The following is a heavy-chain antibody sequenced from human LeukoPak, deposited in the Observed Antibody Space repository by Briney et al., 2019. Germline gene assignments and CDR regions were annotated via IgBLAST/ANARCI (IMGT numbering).Heavy chain of an antibody. CDR1: GFTVSSNY. D-gene: IGHD3-22*01. V-gene: IGHV3-23*01. CDR2: ISGSGGST. Sequence: GGSLRLSCAASGFTVSSNYMSWVRQAPGKGLEWVSAISGSGGSTYYADSVKGRFTISRDNSKNTLYLQMNSLRAEDTAVYYCAKEADYYDSSGYYYVDYFDYWGQGTLVTVSS. J-gene: IGHJ4*02. CDR3: AKEADYYDSSGYYYVDYFDY.